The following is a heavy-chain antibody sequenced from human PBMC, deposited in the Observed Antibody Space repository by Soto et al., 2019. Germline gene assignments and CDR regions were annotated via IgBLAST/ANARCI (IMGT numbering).Heavy chain of an antibody. D-gene: IGHD2-15*01. CDR2: IYWDDDK. V-gene: IGHV2-5*02. CDR3: AHVFVVVANYGMDV. J-gene: IGHJ6*02. CDR1: GFSLSTSGVG. Sequence: QITLKESGPTLVKPTQTLTLTCTFSGFSLSTSGVGVGWIRQPPGKALEWLALIYWDDDKRYSPSLTSRLTITKDTSKNQVVLTMTNMDPVDTATYYCAHVFVVVANYGMDVWGQGTTVTVSS.